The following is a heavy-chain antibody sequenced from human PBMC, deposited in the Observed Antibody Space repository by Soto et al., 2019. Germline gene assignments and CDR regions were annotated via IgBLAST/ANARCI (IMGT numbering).Heavy chain of an antibody. CDR2: FDPEDGET. J-gene: IGHJ4*02. V-gene: IGHV1-24*01. Sequence: ASVTVSCKVSGYTLTDLSMHWVRQAPGKGLEWMGGFDPEDGETIYAQKFQGRVTMTEDTSTDTAYMELSSLRSEDTAVYYCAGRALFGYSGYDEDYWGQGTLVTVSS. D-gene: IGHD5-12*01. CDR3: AGRALFGYSGYDEDY. CDR1: GYTLTDLS.